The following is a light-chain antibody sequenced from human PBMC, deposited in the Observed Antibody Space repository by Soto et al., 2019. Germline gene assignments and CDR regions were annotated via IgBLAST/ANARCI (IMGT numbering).Light chain of an antibody. Sequence: QSVLTQPPSVSAVKGPRVTISCSGSSSNIGNNYVSWYQQLPGTAPKLLIYDNNKRPSGIPDRFSGYKSGTSGTLDITGLQTGDEADYYCATWYYSLTGEVFGGGTKLTVL. V-gene: IGLV1-51*01. J-gene: IGLJ2*01. CDR2: DNN. CDR3: ATWYYSLTGEV. CDR1: SSNIGNNY.